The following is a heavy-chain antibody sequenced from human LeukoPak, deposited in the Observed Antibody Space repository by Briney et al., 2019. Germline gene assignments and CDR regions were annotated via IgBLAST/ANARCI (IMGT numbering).Heavy chain of an antibody. CDR1: GFTVSSNY. Sequence: GGSLRLSCAASGFTVSSNYMSWVRQAPGKGLEGVSVIYSGGSTYYADSVKGRFTISRDNSKNTLYLQMNSLGAEDTAVYYCARVSGLEMATLRYWGQGTLVTVSS. D-gene: IGHD5-24*01. V-gene: IGHV3-53*01. J-gene: IGHJ4*02. CDR2: IYSGGST. CDR3: ARVSGLEMATLRY.